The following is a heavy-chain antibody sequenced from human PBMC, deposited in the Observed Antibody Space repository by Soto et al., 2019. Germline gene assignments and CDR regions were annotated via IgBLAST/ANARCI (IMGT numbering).Heavy chain of an antibody. J-gene: IGHJ5*02. Sequence: ITLKDADPTLVKPTETLTLTCTLTGFSLSTVGVAVGWIRQPPGKALEWLALVYWDDDKRYSPSLRSRLTIAKDTSKNQVVLTMTNLDPVDTATYFCAHQRALGWFDPWGQGTLVIVSS. V-gene: IGHV2-5*02. CDR3: AHQRALGWFDP. CDR2: VYWDDDK. CDR1: GFSLSTVGVA.